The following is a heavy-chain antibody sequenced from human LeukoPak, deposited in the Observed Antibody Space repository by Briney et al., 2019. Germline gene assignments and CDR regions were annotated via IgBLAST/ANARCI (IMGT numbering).Heavy chain of an antibody. CDR1: GGSISSGSYY. CDR2: IYTSGST. J-gene: IGHJ5*02. D-gene: IGHD3-10*01. Sequence: SQTLSLTCTVSGGSISSGSYYWSWIRQPAGKGLEWIGRIYTSGSTNYNPSLKSRVTISVDTSKNQFSLKLSSVTAADTAVYYCARDGAGESYAWFDPWGQGTLVTVSS. CDR3: ARDGAGESYAWFDP. V-gene: IGHV4-61*02.